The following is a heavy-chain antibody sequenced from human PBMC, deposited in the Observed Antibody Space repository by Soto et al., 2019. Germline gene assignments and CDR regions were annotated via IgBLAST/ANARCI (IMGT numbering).Heavy chain of an antibody. D-gene: IGHD3-3*01. V-gene: IGHV1-3*01. CDR2: INAGNGNT. CDR1: GYTFTSYA. J-gene: IGHJ4*02. Sequence: QVPLVQSGAEVKKPGASVKVSCKASGYTFTSYAMHWVRQAPGQRLEWMGWINAGNGNTKYSQKFQGRVTITRDTSASTAYMELSSLRSEDTAVYYCARATIFGVVTFDYWGQGTLVTVSS. CDR3: ARATIFGVVTFDY.